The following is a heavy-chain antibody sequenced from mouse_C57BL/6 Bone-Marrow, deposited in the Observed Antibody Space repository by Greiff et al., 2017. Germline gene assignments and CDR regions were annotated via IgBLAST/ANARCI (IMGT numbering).Heavy chain of an antibody. Sequence: VQLQQSGAELARPGASVKMSCKASGYTFTSYTMHWVKQRPGQGLEWIGYINPSSGYTKYNQKFKDKATLTADKSSSTACMQLSSLTSEDSSVYYCARWAYGNCVSRFAYWGQGTLVTVSA. CDR2: INPSSGYT. D-gene: IGHD2-1*01. CDR3: ARWAYGNCVSRFAY. V-gene: IGHV1-4*01. J-gene: IGHJ3*01. CDR1: GYTFTSYT.